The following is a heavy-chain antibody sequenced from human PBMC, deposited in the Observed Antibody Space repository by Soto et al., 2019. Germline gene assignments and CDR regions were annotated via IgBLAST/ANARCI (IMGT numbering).Heavy chain of an antibody. V-gene: IGHV4-59*01. Sequence: PSETLSLTCTVSGGSISSYYWSWIRQPPGKGLEWIGYIYYSGSTNYNPSLKSRVTISVDTSKNQFSLKLSSVTAADTAVYYCARDQYSSGWYGSWFDPWGQGTLVTVSS. D-gene: IGHD6-19*01. CDR1: GGSISSYY. CDR2: IYYSGST. J-gene: IGHJ5*02. CDR3: ARDQYSSGWYGSWFDP.